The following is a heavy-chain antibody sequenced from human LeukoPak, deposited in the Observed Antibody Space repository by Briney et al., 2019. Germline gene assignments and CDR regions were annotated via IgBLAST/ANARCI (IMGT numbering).Heavy chain of an antibody. CDR1: GGSISSYY. V-gene: IGHV4-59*08. Sequence: SETLSLPCTVSGGSISSYYWSWIRQPPGKGLEWIGYIYYSGSTNYNPSLKSRVTISVDTSKNQFSLKLSSVTAADTAVYYCARLGDGYNIAYSGQGTLVTVSS. CDR2: IYYSGST. CDR3: ARLGDGYNIAY. J-gene: IGHJ4*02. D-gene: IGHD5-24*01.